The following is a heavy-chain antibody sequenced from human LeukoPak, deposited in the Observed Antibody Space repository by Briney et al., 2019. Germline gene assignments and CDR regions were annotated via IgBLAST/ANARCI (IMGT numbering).Heavy chain of an antibody. V-gene: IGHV1-18*01. Sequence: ASVKVSCKASGYTFTSYGISWVRQAPGQGLEWMGWISAYNGNTNYAQKLQGRVTMTTDTSASTAYMELSSLRSEDTAVYYCARGGIAAAPIDNWFDPWGQGTLVTVSS. CDR3: ARGGIAAAPIDNWFDP. CDR1: GYTFTSYG. CDR2: ISAYNGNT. D-gene: IGHD6-13*01. J-gene: IGHJ5*02.